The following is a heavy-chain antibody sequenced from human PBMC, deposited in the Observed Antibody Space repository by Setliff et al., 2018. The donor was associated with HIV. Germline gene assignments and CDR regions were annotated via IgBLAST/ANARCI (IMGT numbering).Heavy chain of an antibody. CDR2: IIPTFGTS. Sequence: SVKVSCKTSRGTFSSFALSWVRQAPGQGLEWMGGIIPTFGTSNYAQKFQGRVTITADESMTTAYMELSGLKYEDTAVYYCARDGLLVAGIRFDYWGQGTLGTVSS. J-gene: IGHJ4*02. D-gene: IGHD6-19*01. CDR3: ARDGLLVAGIRFDY. V-gene: IGHV1-69*13. CDR1: RGTFSSFA.